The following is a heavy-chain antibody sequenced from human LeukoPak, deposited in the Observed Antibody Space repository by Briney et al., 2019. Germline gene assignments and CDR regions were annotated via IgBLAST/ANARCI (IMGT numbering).Heavy chain of an antibody. CDR3: ARDPILYGDYDFDY. CDR1: GYTFTNYY. CDR2: INPSGGT. Sequence: GASVKVSCKASGYTFTNYYMHWVRQAPGQGLEWMGIINPSGGTNYAQEFQGRVTMTRGMSTSTVYMELSSLTSEDTAVYYCARDPILYGDYDFDYWGQGTLVTVSS. J-gene: IGHJ4*02. D-gene: IGHD4-17*01. V-gene: IGHV1-46*01.